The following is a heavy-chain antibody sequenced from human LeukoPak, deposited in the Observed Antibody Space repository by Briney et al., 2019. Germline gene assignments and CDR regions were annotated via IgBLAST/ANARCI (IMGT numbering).Heavy chain of an antibody. CDR2: ISSSSSYI. J-gene: IGHJ4*02. D-gene: IGHD3-10*01. V-gene: IGHV3-21*01. Sequence: SGGSLRLSCAASGFTFSSYSMNWVRQAPGKGLEWVSSISSSSSYIYYADSVKGRFTISRDNAKNSLYLQMNSLRAVDTAVYYCARAETEYYYGSGSYKYWGQGTLVTVSS. CDR1: GFTFSSYS. CDR3: ARAETEYYYGSGSYKY.